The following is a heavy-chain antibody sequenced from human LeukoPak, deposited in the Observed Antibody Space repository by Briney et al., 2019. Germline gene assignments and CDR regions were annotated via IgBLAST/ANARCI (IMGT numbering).Heavy chain of an antibody. V-gene: IGHV4-59*01. D-gene: IGHD2-15*01. Sequence: PSETLSLTCTVSGGSISTYYWNWIRQPPGKGLEWIGYIYYSGSTNYNPSLKSRVTISVDTSKNQFSLKLSSVTAADTAVYYCAREVGYCSGGSCYRGFDYWGQGTLVTVSS. CDR2: IYYSGST. CDR3: AREVGYCSGGSCYRGFDY. J-gene: IGHJ4*02. CDR1: GGSISTYY.